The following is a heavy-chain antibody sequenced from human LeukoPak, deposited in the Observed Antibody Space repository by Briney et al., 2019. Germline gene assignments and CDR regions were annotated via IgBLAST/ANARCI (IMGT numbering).Heavy chain of an antibody. CDR2: IYSTWNT. CDR3: ARVGGDNLIDY. D-gene: IGHD2-21*02. CDR1: GGSISDYY. J-gene: IGHJ4*02. V-gene: IGHV4-59*01. Sequence: SETLPLTCTVSGGSISDYYWGWIRQRPGKGLEWIGHIYSTWNTNYNPSLKSRVTISVDTSKNQYSLKLSSVTAADTAVYYSARVGGDNLIDYWGQGTLVTVSS.